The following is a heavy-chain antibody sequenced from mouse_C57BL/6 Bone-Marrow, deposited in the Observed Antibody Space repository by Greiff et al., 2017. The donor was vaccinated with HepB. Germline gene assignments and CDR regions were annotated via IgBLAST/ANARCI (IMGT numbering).Heavy chain of an antibody. J-gene: IGHJ3*01. CDR1: GYSFTGYY. CDR2: INPSTGGT. D-gene: IGHD1-1*01. CDR3: ARTHYYGSSYVAWFAY. Sequence: DVQLQESGPELVKPGASVKISCKASGYSFTGYYMNWVKQSPEKSLEWIGEINPSTGGTTYNQKFKAKATLTVDKSSSTAYMQLKSLTSEDSAVYYCARTHYYGSSYVAWFAYWGQGTLVTVSA. V-gene: IGHV1-42*01.